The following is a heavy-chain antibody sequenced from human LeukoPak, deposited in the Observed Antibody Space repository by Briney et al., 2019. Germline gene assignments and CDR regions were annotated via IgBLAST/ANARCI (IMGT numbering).Heavy chain of an antibody. CDR2: IYYSGST. J-gene: IGHJ6*03. CDR3: ARAPNTQQLVLVGYYYYMDV. V-gene: IGHV4-30-4*08. Sequence: SETLSLTCTVSGGSISSGDYYWSWIRQPPGKGLEWIGYIYYSGSTYYNSSLKSRVTISVDTSKNQFSLKLSSVTAADTAVYYCARAPNTQQLVLVGYYYYMDVWGKGTTVTVSS. D-gene: IGHD6-13*01. CDR1: GGSISSGDYY.